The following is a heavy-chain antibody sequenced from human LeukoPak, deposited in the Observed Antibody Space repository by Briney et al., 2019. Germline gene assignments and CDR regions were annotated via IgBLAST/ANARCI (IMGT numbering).Heavy chain of an antibody. J-gene: IGHJ4*02. Sequence: ASVKVSCKASGYTFTSYYIHLVRQAPGQGLGWMGIINPSGGSASYAQKFQGRVTMTRDTSTRTVYMELSSLRSEDTAVYYCANGGNSGYFDYWGQGTLVTVSS. D-gene: IGHD4-23*01. V-gene: IGHV1-46*01. CDR1: GYTFTSYY. CDR3: ANGGNSGYFDY. CDR2: INPSGGSA.